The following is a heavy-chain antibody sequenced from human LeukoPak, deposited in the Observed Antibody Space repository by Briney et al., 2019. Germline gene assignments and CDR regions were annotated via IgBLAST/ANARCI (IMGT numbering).Heavy chain of an antibody. J-gene: IGHJ6*03. V-gene: IGHV3-21*01. Sequence: GGSLRLSCAASGFTFSSYSMNWVRQAPGKGLEWVSSISSSSSYIYYADSVKGRFTISRDNAKNSLYLQMNSLRAEDTAVYYCARDSEALSYMDVWGKGTMVTVSS. D-gene: IGHD2/OR15-2a*01. CDR1: GFTFSSYS. CDR3: ARDSEALSYMDV. CDR2: ISSSSSYI.